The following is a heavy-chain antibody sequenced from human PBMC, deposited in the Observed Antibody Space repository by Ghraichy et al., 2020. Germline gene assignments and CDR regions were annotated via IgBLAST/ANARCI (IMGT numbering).Heavy chain of an antibody. CDR1: EFTFSNYA. J-gene: IGHJ6*02. CDR2: ASYDGNNK. CDR3: ARNRCSGNSCYGRNYYYYPMDV. V-gene: IGHV3-30-3*01. Sequence: GGSLRLSCAASEFTFSNYAMHWVRQAPGKGLEWLGIASYDGNNKYYADSVKGRFTISRDNSKNTLYLQMDSLRSEDTAVYYCARNRCSGNSCYGRNYYYYPMDVWGQGTTVTVSS. D-gene: IGHD2-15*01.